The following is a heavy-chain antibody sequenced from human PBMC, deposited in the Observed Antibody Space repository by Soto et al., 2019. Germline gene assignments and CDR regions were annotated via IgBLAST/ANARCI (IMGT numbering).Heavy chain of an antibody. CDR1: GFSLTTRGVG. V-gene: IGHV2-5*02. Sequence: QITLKESGQTLVKPTQMLTLTCTFSGFSLTTRGVGVGWIRQPPGEALEWPALIYWDDDERYSSSLRSRLTITKDTSKNQVFLTMTNMEPVDTGTYYCAHSYSSSPDDGFDVWGQGTRVTVSS. D-gene: IGHD6-6*01. CDR3: AHSYSSSPDDGFDV. CDR2: IYWDDDE. J-gene: IGHJ3*01.